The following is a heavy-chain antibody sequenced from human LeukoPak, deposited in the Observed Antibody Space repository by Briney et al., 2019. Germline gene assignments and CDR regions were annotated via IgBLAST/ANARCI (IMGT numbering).Heavy chain of an antibody. V-gene: IGHV4-30-2*01. D-gene: IGHD3-10*01. J-gene: IGHJ4*02. Sequence: SETLSLTCTVSGGSISSGDYSWSWIRQPPGTDLEWIGYIYHSGSTYYNPSLKSRVTMSLDRSKNQFSLKLSSVTAADTAVYYCTSESASGNYYPHWGQGTLVTVSS. CDR1: GGSISSGDYS. CDR2: IYHSGST. CDR3: TSESASGNYYPH.